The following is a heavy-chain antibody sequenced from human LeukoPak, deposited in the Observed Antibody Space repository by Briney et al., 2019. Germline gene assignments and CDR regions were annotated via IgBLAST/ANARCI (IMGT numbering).Heavy chain of an antibody. J-gene: IGHJ6*03. CDR2: IYSGGST. D-gene: IGHD3-9*01. Sequence: GGSLRLSCAASGFTVRSNYMSWVRQAPGKGLEWVSVIYSGGSTYYADSVKGRFTISRDNSKNTLYLQMNSLRAEDTAVYYCARGVLRYFDWLLGNYYYYMDVWGKGTTVTISS. CDR3: ARGVLRYFDWLLGNYYYYMDV. V-gene: IGHV3-53*01. CDR1: GFTVRSNY.